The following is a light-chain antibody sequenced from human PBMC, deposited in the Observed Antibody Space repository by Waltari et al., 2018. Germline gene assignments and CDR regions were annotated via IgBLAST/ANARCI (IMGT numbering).Light chain of an antibody. J-gene: IGKJ5*01. CDR1: QGISNW. CDR2: GAS. CDR3: QQYDNYPIT. Sequence: DIQMTQSPSSLSASVGDRVTITCRASQGISNWVAWYQQKPGNAPKSRLYGASNLQSGAPSRFSGSGSGTDFTLTITNVQPEDFATYYCQQYDNYPITFGQGTRLEIK. V-gene: IGKV1D-16*01.